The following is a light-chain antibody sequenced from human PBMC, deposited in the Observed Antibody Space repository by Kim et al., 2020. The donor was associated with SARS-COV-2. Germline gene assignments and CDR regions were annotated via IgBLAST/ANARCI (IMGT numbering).Light chain of an antibody. J-gene: IGLJ1*01. CDR3: SSYTSSSPYV. CDR2: DVS. CDR1: SSDVGGYNY. V-gene: IGLV2-14*01. Sequence: QSALTQPASVSGSPGLSITISCTGTSSDVGGYNYVSWYQQHPGKAPKLMIYDVSKRPSGVSNRFSGSKSGNTASLTISGLQAEDEADYYCSSYTSSSPYVFGTGTKV.